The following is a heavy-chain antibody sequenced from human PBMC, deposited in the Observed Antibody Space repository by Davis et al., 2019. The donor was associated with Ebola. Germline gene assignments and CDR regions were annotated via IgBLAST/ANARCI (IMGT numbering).Heavy chain of an antibody. Sequence: AASVKVSCKASGYTFTSYAIHWVRQAPGQRLEWMGWINAGNGNTKSSQKFQGRVTITRDTSASTAYMELSSLRSKDTAVYYCAGSSTWYHSAEYWGQGTLVTVSS. CDR1: GYTFTSYA. V-gene: IGHV1-3*01. J-gene: IGHJ4*02. CDR3: AGSSTWYHSAEY. CDR2: INAGNGNT. D-gene: IGHD6-13*01.